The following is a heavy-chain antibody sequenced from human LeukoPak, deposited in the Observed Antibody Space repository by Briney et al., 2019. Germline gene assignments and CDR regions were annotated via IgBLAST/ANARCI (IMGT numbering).Heavy chain of an antibody. J-gene: IGHJ4*02. Sequence: GGSLGLSCAASGFTFSSYWMSWVRQAPGKGLEWVANIKQDGSEKYYVDSVKGRFTISRDNAKNSLYLQMNSLRAEDTAVYYCARGKGQLAIDYWGQGTLVTVSS. CDR3: ARGKGQLAIDY. D-gene: IGHD6-6*01. V-gene: IGHV3-7*01. CDR1: GFTFSSYW. CDR2: IKQDGSEK.